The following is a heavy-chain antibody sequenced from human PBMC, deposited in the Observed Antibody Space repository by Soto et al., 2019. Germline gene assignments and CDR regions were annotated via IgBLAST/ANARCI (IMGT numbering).Heavy chain of an antibody. V-gene: IGHV4-39*01. Sequence: SETLSLTCTVSGGSISSGGYYWGWIRQSPGKGLEWIGNIYYSGITYYSPSLKSRVTISVDTSKNQFSLKLSSVTAADTAVYYCARHSWHFDSWGQGTLVTVSS. D-gene: IGHD6-13*01. CDR3: ARHSWHFDS. CDR1: GGSISSGGYY. CDR2: IYYSGIT. J-gene: IGHJ4*01.